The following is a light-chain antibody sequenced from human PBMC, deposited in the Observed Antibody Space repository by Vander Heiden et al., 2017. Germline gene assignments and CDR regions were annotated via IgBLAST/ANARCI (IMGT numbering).Light chain of an antibody. Sequence: QSALTQPASVSGSPGQSLTISCTGTSSDVGNYNYVSWYQQHPGKAPKLISSDVSNRPSGVSNRFSGSKSGNTASLTISGLQAEDEAEYYCSSYTTSSTVLFGGGTKLTVL. V-gene: IGLV2-14*01. CDR1: SSDVGNYNY. CDR2: DVS. J-gene: IGLJ2*01. CDR3: SSYTTSSTVL.